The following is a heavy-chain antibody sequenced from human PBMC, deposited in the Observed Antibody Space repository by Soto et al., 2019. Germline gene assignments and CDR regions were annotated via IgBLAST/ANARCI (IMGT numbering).Heavy chain of an antibody. J-gene: IGHJ4*02. D-gene: IGHD4-17*01. Sequence: QITLKESGPTLVKPTQTLTLTCTFSGFSLSTSGVGVGWIRQPPGKALEWLALIYWDDDKRYSPSLKSRLTIXXDXSXXQVVLTMTNMDPVDTATYYCAHRRPLSGDYDFFDYWGQGTLVTVSS. CDR2: IYWDDDK. V-gene: IGHV2-5*02. CDR3: AHRRPLSGDYDFFDY. CDR1: GFSLSTSGVG.